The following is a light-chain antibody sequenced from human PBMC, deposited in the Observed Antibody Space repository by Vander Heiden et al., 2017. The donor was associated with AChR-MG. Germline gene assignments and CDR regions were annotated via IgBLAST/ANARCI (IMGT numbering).Light chain of an antibody. J-gene: IGLJ3*02. Sequence: SYDLTQPASVPVSPGQTASIPYPRFRLENKYASWYQQKPGKSPVLVMHQNDKRPSGIPERFSGSSSGNTATLTISGTQSLDEADYYCQAWDSRSNWVCGGGTKLTVL. CDR3: QAWDSRSNWV. CDR2: QND. CDR1: RLENKY. V-gene: IGLV3-1*01.